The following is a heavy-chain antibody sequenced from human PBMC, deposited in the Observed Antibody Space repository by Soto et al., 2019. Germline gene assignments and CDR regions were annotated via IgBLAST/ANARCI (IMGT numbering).Heavy chain of an antibody. CDR3: AKSSGSYGMDV. V-gene: IGHV3-30*18. Sequence: GGSLRLSCAASGFTFSSYGMHWVRQAPGKGLEWVAVISYDGSNKYYADSVKGRFTISRDNSKNTLYLQMNSLRAEDTAVYYCAKSSGSYGMDVWGQGTTVTVS. CDR1: GFTFSSYG. D-gene: IGHD1-26*01. CDR2: ISYDGSNK. J-gene: IGHJ6*02.